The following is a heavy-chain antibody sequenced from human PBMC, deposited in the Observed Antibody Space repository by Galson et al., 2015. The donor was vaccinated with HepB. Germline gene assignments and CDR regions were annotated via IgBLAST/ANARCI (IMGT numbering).Heavy chain of an antibody. Sequence: ETLSLTCTVSGGSISSYYWSWIRQPAGKGLEWIGRIYTSGSTNYNPSLKSRVTMSVDTSKNQFSLKLSSVTAADTAVYYCAGRMVRGVKGRIGGMDVWGQGTTVTVSS. CDR3: AGRMVRGVKGRIGGMDV. CDR1: GGSISSYY. D-gene: IGHD3-10*01. CDR2: IYTSGST. V-gene: IGHV4-4*07. J-gene: IGHJ6*02.